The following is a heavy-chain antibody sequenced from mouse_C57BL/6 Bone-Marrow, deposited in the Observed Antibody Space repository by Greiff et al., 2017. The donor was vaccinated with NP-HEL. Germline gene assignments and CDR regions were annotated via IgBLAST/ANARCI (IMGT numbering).Heavy chain of an antibody. Sequence: VQLQQSGAELVRPGTSVKLSCKASGYTFTSYWMHWVKQRPGQGLEWIGVIDPSDSYTNYNQKFKGKATLTVDTSSSTAYMQLSSLTSEDSAVYYCAREEITTVVVDYWGQGTTLTVSS. CDR3: AREEITTVVVDY. CDR2: IDPSDSYT. V-gene: IGHV1-59*01. CDR1: GYTFTSYW. J-gene: IGHJ2*01. D-gene: IGHD1-1*01.